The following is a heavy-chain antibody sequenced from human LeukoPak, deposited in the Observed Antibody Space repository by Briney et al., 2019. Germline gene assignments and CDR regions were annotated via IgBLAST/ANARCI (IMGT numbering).Heavy chain of an antibody. CDR1: GFSISSYA. CDR2: ISNGGSI. Sequence: GGSLRLSCAASGFSISSYALHWVRQAPGKGLQYVSGISNGGSIDYANSVKGRFTISRDNSKNTLYLQMGSLRPEDMAAYYCARDFSYGSGFDYWGRGILVTVSS. D-gene: IGHD5-18*01. V-gene: IGHV3-64*01. CDR3: ARDFSYGSGFDY. J-gene: IGHJ4*02.